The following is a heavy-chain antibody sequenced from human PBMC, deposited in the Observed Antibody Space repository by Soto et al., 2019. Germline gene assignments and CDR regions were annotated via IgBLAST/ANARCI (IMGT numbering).Heavy chain of an antibody. CDR2: IGAYNGHT. CDR1: GYTFTNSG. CDR3: AREDYYDSSGYPPVRYYFGMDV. Sequence: EASVKVSCKASGYTFTNSGISWVRQAPGQGLEWMGWIGAYNGHTKYAQKLQGRVTMTTDTSTSTAYMELRSLKSDDTAVYYCAREDYYDSSGYPPVRYYFGMDVWGQGTTVTVSS. J-gene: IGHJ6*02. V-gene: IGHV1-18*01. D-gene: IGHD3-22*01.